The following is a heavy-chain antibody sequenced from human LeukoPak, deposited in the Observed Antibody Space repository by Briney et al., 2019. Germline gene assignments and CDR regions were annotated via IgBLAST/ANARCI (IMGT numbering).Heavy chain of an antibody. CDR1: GYTLTELS. CDR3: ATRYGVAAADFDY. D-gene: IGHD6-13*01. CDR2: FDPEDGET. V-gene: IGHV1-24*01. J-gene: IGHJ4*02. Sequence: ASVKVSCKVSGYTLTELSMHWVRQAPGKGLEWMGGFDPEDGETIYAQKFQGRVTMTEDSSTDAAYMELSSLRSEDTAVYYCATRYGVAAADFDYWGQGTLVTVSS.